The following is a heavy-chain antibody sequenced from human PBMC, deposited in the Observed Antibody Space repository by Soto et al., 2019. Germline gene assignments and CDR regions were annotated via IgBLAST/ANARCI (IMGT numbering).Heavy chain of an antibody. D-gene: IGHD3-10*01. CDR1: GGPYNSFA. V-gene: IGHV1-69*13. CDR2: IIPVFGTA. J-gene: IGHJ6*02. Sequence: ASVKVSCKASGGPYNSFAISWVRQAPGQGLEWIGGIIPVFGTATYAQKFKSRVTITAEESTSTAYMELSSLTSEDTAVYYCARFLGGAGSYYDGQNYNYYNGMDVWGQGTTVTVSS. CDR3: ARFLGGAGSYYDGQNYNYYNGMDV.